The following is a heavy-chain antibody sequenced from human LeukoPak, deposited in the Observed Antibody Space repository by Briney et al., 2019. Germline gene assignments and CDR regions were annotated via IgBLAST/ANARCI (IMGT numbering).Heavy chain of an antibody. CDR3: ARDIPTGTRFDP. Sequence: SETLSLTCTVSGGSVSSGGYYWSWIRQHPGKGLEWIGYIYYSGSTYYNPSLKSRVTISVDTSKNQFSLKLSSVTAADTAVYYCARDIPTGTRFDPWGQGTLVTVSS. V-gene: IGHV4-31*03. CDR2: IYYSGST. CDR1: GGSVSSGGYY. J-gene: IGHJ5*02. D-gene: IGHD1-7*01.